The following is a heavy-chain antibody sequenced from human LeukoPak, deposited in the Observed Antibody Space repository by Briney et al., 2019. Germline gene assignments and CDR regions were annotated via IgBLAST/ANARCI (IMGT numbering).Heavy chain of an antibody. CDR1: GGSISRFY. V-gene: IGHV4-59*01. Sequence: SETPSLTCNVSGGSISRFYWNWIRQAPGKGLEWIAHFYYTGTASYNPSLKSRVTISGDTSKNQLSLTLNSVTAADTAVYYCARGRNMISYFDHWGQGALVTVSS. CDR3: ARGRNMISYFDH. D-gene: IGHD3-16*01. J-gene: IGHJ4*02. CDR2: FYYTGTA.